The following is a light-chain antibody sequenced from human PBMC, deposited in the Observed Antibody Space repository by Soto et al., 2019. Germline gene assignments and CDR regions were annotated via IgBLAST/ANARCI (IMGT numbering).Light chain of an antibody. J-gene: IGKJ5*01. V-gene: IGKV3-11*01. CDR2: DAS. CDR1: QSVSSY. CDR3: QKRSNWPIT. Sequence: EIVFTQSPATLSLSPGERATLSCRASQSVSSYLAWYQQKPGQATRLLIYDASNRATGIPARFSGSGSGTDFTLTIRSIETEEFAVYDCQKRSNWPITFGTGTRREIK.